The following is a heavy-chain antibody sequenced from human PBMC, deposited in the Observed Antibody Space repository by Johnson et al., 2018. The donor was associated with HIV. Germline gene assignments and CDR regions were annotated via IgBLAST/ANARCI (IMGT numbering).Heavy chain of an antibody. CDR1: GFTFSNAW. Sequence: VQLVESGGGSVKPGGSLRLSCAASGFTFSNAWMSWVRQAPGKGLEWVGRIKSKTDGGTTDYAAPVNGRFTISRDDSKNTLHLQMNSLRAEDTAVYYCARDTSIAAARAFDIWGQGTMVTVSS. V-gene: IGHV3-15*01. J-gene: IGHJ3*02. CDR2: IKSKTDGGTT. D-gene: IGHD6-6*01. CDR3: ARDTSIAAARAFDI.